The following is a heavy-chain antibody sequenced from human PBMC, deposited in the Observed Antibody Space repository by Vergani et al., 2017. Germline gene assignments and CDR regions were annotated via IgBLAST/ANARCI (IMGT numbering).Heavy chain of an antibody. D-gene: IGHD2-21*01. Sequence: QMQLQESGPGLVKPSETLSLSCTVSGDSISTSSYAWGWILQPPGKTLEWIGTVFYGGRTSYNPSLKSRVTLSLDTSKKQISLHLTSVTAADTAVYYCARHISVVRPSSMTAFDYWGQGTLVTVSS. J-gene: IGHJ4*02. CDR3: ARHISVVRPSSMTAFDY. V-gene: IGHV4-39*01. CDR1: GDSISTSSYA. CDR2: VFYGGRT.